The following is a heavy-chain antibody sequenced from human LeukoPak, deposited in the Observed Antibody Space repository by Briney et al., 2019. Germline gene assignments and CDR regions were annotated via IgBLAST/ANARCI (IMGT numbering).Heavy chain of an antibody. Sequence: SETLSLTCTVSGGSISSYYWSWIRQPAGKGLEWIGRIYTSGSTNYNPSLKSRVTMSVDTSKNQFSLKLSSVTAADTAVYYCASTTYSSSWSYYYYYGMDVWGQGATVTVSS. V-gene: IGHV4-4*07. CDR1: GGSISSYY. CDR2: IYTSGST. CDR3: ASTTYSSSWSYYYYYGMDV. J-gene: IGHJ6*02. D-gene: IGHD6-13*01.